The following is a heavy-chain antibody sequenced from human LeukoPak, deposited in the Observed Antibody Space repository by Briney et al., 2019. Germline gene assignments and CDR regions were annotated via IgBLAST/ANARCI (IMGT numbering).Heavy chain of an antibody. CDR1: GGSLSGYY. J-gene: IGHJ4*02. CDR3: ARGGYSSDWYIFGNFDY. Sequence: PSETLSLTCAVYGGSLSGYYWSWIRQPPGKGLEWIGAINHTGTTNYNPSLKSRVTISVDTSKNEFSLNLSSVTAADTSVYYCARGGYSSDWYIFGNFDYWGQGTLVTVSS. D-gene: IGHD6-19*01. CDR2: INHTGTT. V-gene: IGHV4-34*01.